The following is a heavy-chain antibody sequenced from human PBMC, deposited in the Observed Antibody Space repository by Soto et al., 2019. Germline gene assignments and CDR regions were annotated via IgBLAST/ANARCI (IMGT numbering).Heavy chain of an antibody. CDR3: AKPGTYYYDSTGLDY. Sequence: GGSLRLSCAASGFTFSSYGMHWVRQAPGKGLEWVAVISYDGSNKYYADSVKGRFTISRDNSKNTLYLQMNSLRAEDTAVYYCAKPGTYYYDSTGLDYWGQGTLVTVSS. CDR2: ISYDGSNK. CDR1: GFTFSSYG. V-gene: IGHV3-30*18. J-gene: IGHJ4*02. D-gene: IGHD3-22*01.